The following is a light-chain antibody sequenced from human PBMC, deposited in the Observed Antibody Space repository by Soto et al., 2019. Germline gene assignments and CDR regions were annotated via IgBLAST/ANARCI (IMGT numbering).Light chain of an antibody. V-gene: IGKV1-5*03. CDR3: EQFNSSPGT. Sequence: DIQMTHSPSTLSASVGDRFTITCRASQSISSWLAWYKQKPGKATNLLIYKASTLESGVPSRFSGSGSGTDLTLTIRVLQPDDFATYYCEQFNSSPGTFGQGATVDI. CDR2: KAS. CDR1: QSISSW. J-gene: IGKJ1*01.